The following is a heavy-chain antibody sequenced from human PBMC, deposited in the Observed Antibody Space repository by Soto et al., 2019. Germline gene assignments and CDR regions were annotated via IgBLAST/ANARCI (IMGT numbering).Heavy chain of an antibody. CDR1: GYTFRNYG. CDR2: VSVYNGNT. V-gene: IGHV1-18*04. D-gene: IGHD3-10*01. J-gene: IGHJ4*02. CDR3: GRRGGFYYSVLMDY. Sequence: QVQLVQSGADVKKPGASVKVSCKASGYTFRNYGINWVRQAPGQGLEWMGWVSVYNGNTNYAPNLQGRVTMTTNTSTTTAYMELRDLTSDDTAVYYCGRRGGFYYSVLMDYWGQGTLVTVSS.